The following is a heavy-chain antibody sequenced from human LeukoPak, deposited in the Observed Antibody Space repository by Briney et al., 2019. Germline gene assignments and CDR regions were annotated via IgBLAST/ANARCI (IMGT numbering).Heavy chain of an antibody. V-gene: IGHV3-23*01. J-gene: IGHJ4*02. CDR2: ISGSGGST. CDR3: AKDPRGSCYYDY. Sequence: ETLSLTCAVYGGSFSGYYWSWVRQAPGKGLEWVSAISGSGGSTYYADSVKGRFTISRDNSKNTLYLQMNSLRAEDTAVYYCAKDPRGSCYYDYWGQGTLVTVSS. D-gene: IGHD2-15*01. CDR1: GGSFSGYY.